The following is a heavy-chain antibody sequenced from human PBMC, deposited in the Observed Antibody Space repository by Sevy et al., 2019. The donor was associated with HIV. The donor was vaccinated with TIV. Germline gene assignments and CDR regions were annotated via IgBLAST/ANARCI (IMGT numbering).Heavy chain of an antibody. J-gene: IGHJ4*02. CDR2: INPSGGST. V-gene: IGHV1-46*01. CDR1: GYTFTTYY. D-gene: IGHD3-10*01. CDR3: AKDQYGTGSYTYDY. Sequence: ASVKVSCKASGYTFTTYYMHWVRQAPGQGLEWMGMINPSGGSTSDAEKFQGRVTMTRDTSTSTVYMELSSLRSEDTAVYYCAKDQYGTGSYTYDYWGQGTLVTVSS.